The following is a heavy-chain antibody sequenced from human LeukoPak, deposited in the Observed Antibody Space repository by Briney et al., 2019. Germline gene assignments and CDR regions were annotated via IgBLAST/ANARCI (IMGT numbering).Heavy chain of an antibody. D-gene: IGHD4-17*01. V-gene: IGHV4-30-4*01. CDR2: IHYSGST. J-gene: IGHJ5*02. Sequence: SQTLSLTCTVSGGSISSGNYYWNWIRQPPGKGLECIGYIHYSGSTYYNPSLKSRVTISVDTSKNQFSLKLSSVTAADTAVYYCVRGRGTAVTTGNWFDPWGQGTLVTVSS. CDR1: GGSISSGNYY. CDR3: VRGRGTAVTTGNWFDP.